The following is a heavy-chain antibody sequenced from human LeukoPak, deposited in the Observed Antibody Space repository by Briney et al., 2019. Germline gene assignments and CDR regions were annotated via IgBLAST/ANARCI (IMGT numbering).Heavy chain of an antibody. D-gene: IGHD5-18*01. CDR2: ISYDGSSK. J-gene: IGHJ4*02. V-gene: IGHV3-30*18. CDR3: AKDPDTAMVTSPDY. CDR1: GFTFSSYG. Sequence: PGGSLRLSCAASGFTFSSYGMHWVRQAPGKGLEWVAVISYDGSSKYYADSVKGRFTISRDNSKNTLYLQMNSLRAEDTAVYYCAKDPDTAMVTSPDYWGQGTLVTVSS.